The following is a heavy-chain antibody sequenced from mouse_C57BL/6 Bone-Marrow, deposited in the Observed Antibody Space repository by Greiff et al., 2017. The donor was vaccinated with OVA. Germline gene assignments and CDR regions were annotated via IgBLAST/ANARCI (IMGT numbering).Heavy chain of an antibody. CDR3: ARPIYYYGSSPYYFDY. Sequence: QVQLQQPGAELVKPGASVKLSCKASGYTFTSYWMQWVKQRPGQGLEWIGEIDPSDSYTNYNQKFKGKATLTVDTSSSTAYMQLSSLTSEDSAVYYCARPIYYYGSSPYYFDYWGQGTTLTVSS. CDR2: IDPSDSYT. V-gene: IGHV1-50*01. CDR1: GYTFTSYW. J-gene: IGHJ2*01. D-gene: IGHD1-1*01.